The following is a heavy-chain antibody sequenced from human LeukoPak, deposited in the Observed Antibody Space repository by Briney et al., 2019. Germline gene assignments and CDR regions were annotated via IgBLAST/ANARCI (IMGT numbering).Heavy chain of an antibody. CDR3: ARTNPSFDY. V-gene: IGHV4-59*08. CDR1: GGSISSYY. CDR2: ILYSGST. Sequence: PSETLSLTCTVSGGSISSYYWSWIRQPPGKGVEWIGYILYSGSTNYNPSLKSRVAISVDTSKTQVSLKLRSVTAADTAVYYCARTNPSFDYWGQGTLVTVSS. J-gene: IGHJ4*02.